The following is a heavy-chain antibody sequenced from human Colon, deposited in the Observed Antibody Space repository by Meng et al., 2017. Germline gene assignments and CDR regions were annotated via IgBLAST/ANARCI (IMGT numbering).Heavy chain of an antibody. J-gene: IGHJ4*02. CDR1: GFTLSNCA. V-gene: IGHV3-23*01. D-gene: IGHD3-22*01. Sequence: GESLKISCAAPGFTLSNCAMSWVRQAPGQGLEWVSTITSEGSFTNYAGSVKGRFTISRDISKHSLYLQIHSLRAEDTAVYYCAKKTAGSGYQPFDSWGQGTLVTVSS. CDR2: ITSEGSFT. CDR3: AKKTAGSGYQPFDS.